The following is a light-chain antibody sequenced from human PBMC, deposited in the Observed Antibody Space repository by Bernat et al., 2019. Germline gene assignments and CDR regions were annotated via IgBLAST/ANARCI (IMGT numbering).Light chain of an antibody. CDR3: HQSDSTPYT. CDR1: QNINHY. V-gene: IGKV1-39*01. J-gene: IGKJ3*01. CDR2: LAS. Sequence: DIQMTQSPSSLSASVGDRVTITCRTSQNINHYLNWYQQRPGKAPKLLIYLASSLQTGVPSRFSGSESGTDFTLTISSLQPEDFATYYCHQSDSTPYTFGPGTKVDIK.